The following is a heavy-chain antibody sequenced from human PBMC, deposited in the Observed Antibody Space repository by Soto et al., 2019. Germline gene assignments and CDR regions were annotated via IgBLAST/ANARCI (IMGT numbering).Heavy chain of an antibody. D-gene: IGHD3-22*01. CDR3: ATEPYYYDRSGYDT. CDR1: GFSFSDAH. J-gene: IGHJ4*02. Sequence: EVQLVESGGDLVKPGGSLRLSCAASGFSFSDAHMNWVRQAPGKGLEWVGRIKSNIDGGTTDYAAPVKGRFTISRDDSKNTLYMQMNRLKTADTGIYYCATEPYYYDRSGYDTGGQGTLVTVSS. CDR2: IKSNIDGGTT. V-gene: IGHV3-15*07.